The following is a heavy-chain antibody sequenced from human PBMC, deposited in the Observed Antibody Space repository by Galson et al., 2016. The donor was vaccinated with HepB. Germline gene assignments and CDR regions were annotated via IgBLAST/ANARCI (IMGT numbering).Heavy chain of an antibody. CDR2: INPKDSFT. D-gene: IGHD2-15*01. CDR3: ATLGGPWCSGWRGYGDDEFFYSRMDV. J-gene: IGHJ6*02. Sequence: QSGAEVKKPGESLTISCRGSGYIFPDYFITWVRQRPGKGLEWLGNINPKDSFTSYGPSFQGHVTISTDNSINTAYLRWTTLKASDTAMYFCATLGGPWCSGWRGYGDDEFFYSRMDVWGHGTAVTVSS. V-gene: IGHV5-10-1*01. CDR1: GYIFPDYF.